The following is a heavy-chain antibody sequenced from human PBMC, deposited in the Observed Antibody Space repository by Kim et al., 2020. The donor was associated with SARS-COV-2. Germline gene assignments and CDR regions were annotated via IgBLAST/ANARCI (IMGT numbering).Heavy chain of an antibody. V-gene: IGHV4-59*13. CDR3: ARVQYYYDSSGYYYEIIDY. CDR1: GGSISSYY. CDR2: IYYSGST. J-gene: IGHJ4*02. Sequence: SETLSLTCTVSGGSISSYYWSWIRQPPGKGLEWIGYIYYSGSTNYNPSLKSRVTISVDTSKNQFSLKLSSVTAADTAVYYCARVQYYYDSSGYYYEIIDYWGQGTLVTVSS. D-gene: IGHD3-22*01.